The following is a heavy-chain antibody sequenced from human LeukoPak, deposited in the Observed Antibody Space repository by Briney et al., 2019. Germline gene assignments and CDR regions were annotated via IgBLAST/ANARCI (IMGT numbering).Heavy chain of an antibody. J-gene: IGHJ6*03. V-gene: IGHV4-34*01. Sequence: MTSETLSLTCAVYGGSFSGYYWSWIRQPPGKGLEWIGEINHSGSTNYNPSLKSRVTISVDTSKNQFSLKLSSVTAADTAVYYCAREKGSGWYGVGYYYTDVWGKGTTVTVSS. CDR1: GGSFSGYY. D-gene: IGHD6-19*01. CDR2: INHSGST. CDR3: AREKGSGWYGVGYYYTDV.